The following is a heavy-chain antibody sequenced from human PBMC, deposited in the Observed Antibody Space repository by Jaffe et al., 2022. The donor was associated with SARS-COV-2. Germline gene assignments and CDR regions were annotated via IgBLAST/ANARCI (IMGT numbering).Heavy chain of an antibody. CDR2: INAGNGNT. J-gene: IGHJ4*02. V-gene: IGHV1-3*01. CDR3: ARGRLRWPHDFDY. Sequence: QVQLVQSGAEVKKPGASVKVSCKASGYTFTSYAMHWVRQAPGQRLEWMGWINAGNGNTKYSQKFQGRVTITRDTSASTAYMELSSLRSEDTAVYYCARGRLRWPHDFDYWGQGTLVTVSS. CDR1: GYTFTSYA. D-gene: IGHD4-17*01.